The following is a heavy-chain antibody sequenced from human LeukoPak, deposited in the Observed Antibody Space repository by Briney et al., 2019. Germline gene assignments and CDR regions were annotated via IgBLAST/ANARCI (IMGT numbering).Heavy chain of an antibody. CDR2: IYCSGST. J-gene: IGHJ5*02. D-gene: IGHD5-18*01. CDR3: ARYSYGHRCFDP. CDR1: GGSISSYY. V-gene: IGHV4-59*08. Sequence: SETLSLTCTVSGGSISSYYWSWIRQPPGKGLEWIGYIYCSGSTKYNPSLKSRVTISVDTSKNQFSLNLGSVTAADTAVYYCARYSYGHRCFDPWGQGTLVTVSS.